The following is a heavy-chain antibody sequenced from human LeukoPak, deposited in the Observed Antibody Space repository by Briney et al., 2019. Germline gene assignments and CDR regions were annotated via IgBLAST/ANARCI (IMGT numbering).Heavy chain of an antibody. CDR2: ISYDGSNK. Sequence: GGSLRLSCAASGFTFSSYAMHWVRQAPGKGLEWVAVISYDGSNKYYADSVKGRFTISRDNSKNTLYLQMNSLRAEDTAVYYCARGGGEWRPTYYYDSSGFDYWGQGTLVTVSS. J-gene: IGHJ4*02. V-gene: IGHV3-30*03. CDR3: ARGGGEWRPTYYYDSSGFDY. CDR1: GFTFSSYA. D-gene: IGHD3-22*01.